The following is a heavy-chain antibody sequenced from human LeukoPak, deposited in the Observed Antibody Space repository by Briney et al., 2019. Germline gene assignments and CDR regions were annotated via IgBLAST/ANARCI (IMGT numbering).Heavy chain of an antibody. CDR1: GDSVSSNSAA. V-gene: IGHV6-1*01. J-gene: IGHJ5*02. CDR2: TYYRSKWYN. D-gene: IGHD3-22*01. CDR3: ARATYYYDSSGYSLNWFDP. Sequence: SQTLPLTCAISGDSVSSNSAAWDWIRQSPSRGLEWLGRTYYRSKWYNDYAVSVKSRITINPDTSKNQFSLQLNSVTPEDTAVYYCARATYYYDSSGYSLNWFDPWGQGTLVTVSS.